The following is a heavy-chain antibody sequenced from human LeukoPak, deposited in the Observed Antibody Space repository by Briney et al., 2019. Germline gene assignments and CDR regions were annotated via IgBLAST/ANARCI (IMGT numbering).Heavy chain of an antibody. J-gene: IGHJ5*02. D-gene: IGHD2-2*02. CDR2: IIPILGIA. CDR3: AREGEYCSSTSCYTWFDP. Sequence: RASVKVSCKASGGTFSSYTISWVRQAPGQGLEWMGRIIPILGIANYAQKFQGRVTITADESTSTAYMELSSLRSEDTAVYYCAREGEYCSSTSCYTWFDPWGQGTLVTVSS. V-gene: IGHV1-69*04. CDR1: GGTFSSYT.